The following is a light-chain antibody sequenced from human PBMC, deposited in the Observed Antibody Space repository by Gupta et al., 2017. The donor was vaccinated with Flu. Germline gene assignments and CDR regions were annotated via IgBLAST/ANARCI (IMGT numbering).Light chain of an antibody. J-gene: IGKJ3*01. V-gene: IGKV3-20*01. CDR1: QSVGSS. Sequence: DIVLTPSPGTLSLSPGERTTLSCRASQSVGSSFAWYQQKPGQATRLLISGASIRATGIPDRFSGSGAGTDFTLTINRLEPEDCAVYSCQQYARSPVTFGPGTKVDIK. CDR2: GAS. CDR3: QQYARSPVT.